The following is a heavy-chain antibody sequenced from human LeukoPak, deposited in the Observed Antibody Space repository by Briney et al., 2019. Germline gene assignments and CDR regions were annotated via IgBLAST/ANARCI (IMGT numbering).Heavy chain of an antibody. CDR1: GFTFSSYS. J-gene: IGHJ4*02. CDR2: ISSSSSYI. V-gene: IGHV3-21*01. CDR3: ARVTEAPYYFDY. Sequence: SGGSLRLSCAADGFTFSSYSMNCVSQAPGKWMEWVSSISSSSSYIYYADSVKGRFTISRDNAKNSLYLQMNSLRAEDTAVYYCARVTEAPYYFDYWGQGTLVTVSS.